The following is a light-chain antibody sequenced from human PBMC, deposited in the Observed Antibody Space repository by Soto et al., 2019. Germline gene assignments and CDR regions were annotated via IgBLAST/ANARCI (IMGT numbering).Light chain of an antibody. J-gene: IGKJ1*01. CDR1: QSVNSN. CDR2: DAS. CDR3: QQRNNWPWT. Sequence: DIVLTQSPGTLSLSPGERATLSCRASQSVNSNFAWYQQKTGQAPRLLIYDASSRATDIPVRFSGSGSGTDFALTISTLEPEDFAVYYCQQRNNWPWTFGQGTKVEVK. V-gene: IGKV3-11*01.